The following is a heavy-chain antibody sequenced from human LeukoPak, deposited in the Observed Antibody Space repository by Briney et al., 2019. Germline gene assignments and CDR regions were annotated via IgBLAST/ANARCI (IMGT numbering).Heavy chain of an antibody. V-gene: IGHV4-39*07. CDR3: ARGRDCSSTSCYTKAGGMDV. CDR2: INHSGST. J-gene: IGHJ6*02. CDR1: GGSISSGGYY. Sequence: SETLSLTCTVSGGSISSGGYYWSWIRQPPGKGLEWIGEINHSGSTNYNPSLKSRVTISVDTSKNQFSLKLSSVTAADTAVYYCARGRDCSSTSCYTKAGGMDVWGQGTTVTVSS. D-gene: IGHD2-2*02.